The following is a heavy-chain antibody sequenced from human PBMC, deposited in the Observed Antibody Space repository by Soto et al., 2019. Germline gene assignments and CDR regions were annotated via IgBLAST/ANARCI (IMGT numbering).Heavy chain of an antibody. CDR3: VKSRGGNNFDCLD. CDR1: GFTFSSYA. D-gene: IGHD3-9*01. CDR2: IRGNGDPP. J-gene: IGHJ4*03. Sequence: WGSLILSCSASGFTFSSYAMHWVRQAPGKGLEYVSGIRGNGDPPFYADSVKGRFTISRDNSKNTLYLQMSSLSADDTAVYYCVKSRGGNNFDCLDSGQQALVTSSA. V-gene: IGHV3-64D*06.